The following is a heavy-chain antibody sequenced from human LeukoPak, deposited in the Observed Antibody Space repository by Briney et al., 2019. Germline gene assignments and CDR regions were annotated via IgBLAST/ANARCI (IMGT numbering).Heavy chain of an antibody. CDR3: AKDSSGWTVDY. V-gene: IGHV3-30*18. Sequence: GGSLRLSCAASGFTFSSYGMHWVRQAPGKGLEWVAVISYDGSNKYYADSVKGRFTISRDNPKNTLYLQMNSLRAEDTAVYYCAKDSSGWTVDYWGQGTLVTVSS. J-gene: IGHJ4*02. CDR2: ISYDGSNK. D-gene: IGHD6-19*01. CDR1: GFTFSSYG.